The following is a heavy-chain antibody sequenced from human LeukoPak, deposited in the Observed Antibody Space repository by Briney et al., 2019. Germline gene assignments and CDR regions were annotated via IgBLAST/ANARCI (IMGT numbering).Heavy chain of an antibody. CDR2: ISGSGGST. Sequence: GGSLRLSCAASGFTFSSYWMSWVRQAPGKGLEWVSAISGSGGSTYYADSVKGRFTISRDNSKNTLYLQMNSLRAEDTAVYYCAKEAQITIFGVVIPYYFDYWGQGTLVTVSS. J-gene: IGHJ4*02. CDR3: AKEAQITIFGVVIPYYFDY. CDR1: GFTFSSYW. V-gene: IGHV3-23*01. D-gene: IGHD3-3*01.